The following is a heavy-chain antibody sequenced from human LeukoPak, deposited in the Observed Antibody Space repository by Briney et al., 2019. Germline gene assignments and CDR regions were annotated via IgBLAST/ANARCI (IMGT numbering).Heavy chain of an antibody. CDR3: AREPRSIAAAGIVDY. CDR1: GGSISSGGYY. Sequence: SETLSLTCTVSGGSISSGGYYWSWIRQHPGKGLEWIGYIYYSGSTYYNPSLKSRVTISVDTSKNQFSLKLSSVTAADTAVYYCAREPRSIAAAGIVDYWGQGTLVTVSS. V-gene: IGHV4-31*03. D-gene: IGHD6-13*01. CDR2: IYYSGST. J-gene: IGHJ4*02.